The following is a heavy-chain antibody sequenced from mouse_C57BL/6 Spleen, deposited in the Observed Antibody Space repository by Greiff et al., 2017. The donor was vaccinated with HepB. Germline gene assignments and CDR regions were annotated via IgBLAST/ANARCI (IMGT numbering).Heavy chain of an antibody. Sequence: EVQVVESGGGLVKPGGSLKLSCAASGFTFSDYGMHWVRQAPEKGLEWVAYISSGSSTIYYADTVKGRFTISRDNAKNTLFLQMTSLRSEDTAMYYCARAYYYGGSYWAWYFDVWGTGTPVTVSS. D-gene: IGHD1-1*01. J-gene: IGHJ1*03. CDR2: ISSGSSTI. CDR1: GFTFSDYG. CDR3: ARAYYYGGSYWAWYFDV. V-gene: IGHV5-17*01.